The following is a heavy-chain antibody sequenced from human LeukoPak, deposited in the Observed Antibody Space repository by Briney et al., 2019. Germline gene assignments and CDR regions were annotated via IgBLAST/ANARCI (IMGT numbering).Heavy chain of an antibody. CDR3: ARKGVRTSSFDY. V-gene: IGHV1-69*02. CDR2: IIPLLTLA. Sequence: SVKVSCKASGYTFTTYYIHWVRQAPGQGLEWMGRIIPLLTLANYAQKFQGRVTITADKSTNTAYLELSSLRSEDTAVYYCARKGVRTSSFDYWGQGTLVTVAS. J-gene: IGHJ4*02. CDR1: GYTFTTYY. D-gene: IGHD4/OR15-4a*01.